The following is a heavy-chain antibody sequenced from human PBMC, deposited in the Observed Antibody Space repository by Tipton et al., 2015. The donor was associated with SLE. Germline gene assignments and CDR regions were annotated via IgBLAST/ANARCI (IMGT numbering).Heavy chain of an antibody. V-gene: IGHV4-4*07. CDR2: IYTSGSA. D-gene: IGHD4-11*01. J-gene: IGHJ6*02. CDR1: GGSITSYS. CDR3: ARINYSENDV. Sequence: PGLVKPSQTLSLTCTVSGGSITSYSCTWIRQPAGKGLEWIGRIYTSGSANYNPSLKSRVSMSVDTSKNQFSLKLNSVTAADTAVYYCARINYSENDVWGQGTTVTVSS.